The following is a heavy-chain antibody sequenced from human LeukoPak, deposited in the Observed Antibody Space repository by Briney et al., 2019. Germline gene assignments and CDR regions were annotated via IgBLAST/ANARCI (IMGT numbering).Heavy chain of an antibody. CDR1: GGTFSSYA. J-gene: IGHJ6*03. CDR2: IIPIFGTA. V-gene: IGHV1-69*05. CDR3: ARATTTGDFWSGYYRYYYYYMDV. Sequence: PVKVSCKASGGTFSSYAISWVRQAPGQGLEWMGGIIPIFGTANYAQKFQGRVTITTDESTSTAYMELSSLRSEDTAVYYCARATTTGDFWSGYYRYYYYYMDVWGKGTTVTVSS. D-gene: IGHD3-3*01.